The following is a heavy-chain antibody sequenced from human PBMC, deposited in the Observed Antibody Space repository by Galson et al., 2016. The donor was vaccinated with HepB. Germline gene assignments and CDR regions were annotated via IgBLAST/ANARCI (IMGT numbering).Heavy chain of an antibody. CDR1: GFTFSSYG. Sequence: SLRLSCAASGFTFSSYGMHWVRQAPGKGLEWVAFISYDGSNKKYADSVKGRFTISRDNSKKTLYLQMNSLRAEDTAVYYCAKDGRIYCSSAGCHDHFHYWGQGTLVTVSS. D-gene: IGHD2-2*01. J-gene: IGHJ4*02. CDR3: AKDGRIYCSSAGCHDHFHY. CDR2: ISYDGSNK. V-gene: IGHV3-30*18.